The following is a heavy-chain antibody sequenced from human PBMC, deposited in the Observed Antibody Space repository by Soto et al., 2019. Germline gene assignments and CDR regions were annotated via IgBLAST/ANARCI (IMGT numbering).Heavy chain of an antibody. Sequence: PGGSLRLSCAASGFTFSSYGMHWVRQAPGKGLEWVAVIWYDGSIEYYGDSVKGRFTISRDNSKNTLYLEMNSLRAEDTAEYHCARDCRLRLGEPSVLDYWGQGA. J-gene: IGHJ4*02. CDR2: IWYDGSIE. D-gene: IGHD3-16*01. CDR3: ARDCRLRLGEPSVLDY. V-gene: IGHV3-33*01. CDR1: GFTFSSYG.